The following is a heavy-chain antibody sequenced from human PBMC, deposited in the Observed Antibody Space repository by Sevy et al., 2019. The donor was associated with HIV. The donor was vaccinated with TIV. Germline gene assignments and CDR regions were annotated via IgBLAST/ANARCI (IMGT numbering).Heavy chain of an antibody. CDR1: GFTFSTHA. V-gene: IGHV3-30-3*01. CDR3: ARGGSGSFDPFYYYYDMDV. J-gene: IGHJ6*02. Sequence: GGSLRLSCTASGFTFSTHAAHWVRQAPGKGLEWVAVISYDGHMKYYADSVKGRFTISRDNSKSALYMDMNSLRPDDTARYYYARGGSGSFDPFYYYYDMDVWGQGTTVTVSS. D-gene: IGHD3-10*01. CDR2: ISYDGHMK.